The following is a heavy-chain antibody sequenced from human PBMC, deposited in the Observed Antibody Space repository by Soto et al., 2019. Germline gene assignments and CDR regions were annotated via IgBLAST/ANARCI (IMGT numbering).Heavy chain of an antibody. J-gene: IGHJ5*02. CDR2: IATYNSNR. Sequence: HLVQSGPEVKKPGASITVSCKTSGDTFTNFGLSWVRQAPGQGLEWMGWIATYNSNRNYAQKFQVRLTLTTDTSTSTAYMELKNLGYDVTAVYYCARVVRGVVNWFDPWGQGTLVTVSS. D-gene: IGHD3-10*01. CDR1: GDTFTNFG. V-gene: IGHV1-18*01. CDR3: ARVVRGVVNWFDP.